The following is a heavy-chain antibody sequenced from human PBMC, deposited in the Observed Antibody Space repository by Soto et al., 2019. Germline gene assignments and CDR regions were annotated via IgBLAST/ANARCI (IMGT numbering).Heavy chain of an antibody. V-gene: IGHV3-30*04. Sequence: GGSLRLSCAASGFTFSSHAMHWVRQAPGKGLEWVAVISYDGSNKYYADSVKGRFTISRDNSKNTLYLQMNSLRAEDTAVYYCATDYDSSGYYDAFDIWGQGTMVTVSS. CDR3: ATDYDSSGYYDAFDI. D-gene: IGHD3-22*01. CDR1: GFTFSSHA. CDR2: ISYDGSNK. J-gene: IGHJ3*02.